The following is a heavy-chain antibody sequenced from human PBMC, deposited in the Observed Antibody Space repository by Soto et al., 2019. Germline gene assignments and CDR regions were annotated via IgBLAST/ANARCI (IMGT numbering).Heavy chain of an antibody. D-gene: IGHD3-10*01. J-gene: IGHJ6*02. V-gene: IGHV1-18*01. CDR1: GYTFTNYD. CDR3: ARGYYYGSGRPTPGGMDV. CDR2: ISTYTGNT. Sequence: QVHLVQSGAEVKKPGASVKVSCKASGYTFTNYDINWVRQAPGQGLEWMGWISTYTGNTNYAQKRQGRAHMTTDTSTSTAYMELRSLRSDDTAVYYCARGYYYGSGRPTPGGMDVWGQGTTVTVSS.